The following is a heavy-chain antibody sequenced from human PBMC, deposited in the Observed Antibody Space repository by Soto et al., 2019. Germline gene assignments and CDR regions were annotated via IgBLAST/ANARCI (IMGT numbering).Heavy chain of an antibody. Sequence: PGESLKISCKGSGYSFTSYWISWVRQMPGKGLEWMGRIDPSDSYTNYSPSFQGHVTISADKSISTAYLQWSSLKASDTAMYYCARRAAAGIRKYYYGMDVWGQGTTVTVSS. J-gene: IGHJ6*02. CDR3: ARRAAAGIRKYYYGMDV. CDR1: GYSFTSYW. D-gene: IGHD6-13*01. CDR2: IDPSDSYT. V-gene: IGHV5-10-1*01.